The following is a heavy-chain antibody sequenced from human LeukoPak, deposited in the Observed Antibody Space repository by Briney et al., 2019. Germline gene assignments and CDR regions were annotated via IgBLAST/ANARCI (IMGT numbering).Heavy chain of an antibody. Sequence: GGSLRLSCAASGFTVSSNYMSWVRQAPGKGLEWVSIIYSGGYAYYADSVKGRSTISRDNSKNTLYLQMNSLRAEDTAVYYCARNRGYYYYYMDIWAKGTTVTVSS. V-gene: IGHV3-53*01. J-gene: IGHJ6*03. CDR1: GFTVSSNY. CDR2: IYSGGYA. CDR3: ARNRGYYYYYMDI.